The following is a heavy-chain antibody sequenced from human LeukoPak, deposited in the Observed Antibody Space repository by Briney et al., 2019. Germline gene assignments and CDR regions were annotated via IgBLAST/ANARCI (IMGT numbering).Heavy chain of an antibody. CDR2: IYGDNGDT. CDR1: GYSFTSYA. Sequence: ASVKVSCKASGYSFTSYAMNWVRQAPGQRLEWMGWIYGDNGDTKYSQEFQGRVTITRDTSASTAYMELSSLRSEDMAVYYCVRGVPGVYCYYYMDVWGKGTTVTVSS. J-gene: IGHJ6*03. V-gene: IGHV1-3*03. D-gene: IGHD2-8*01. CDR3: VRGVPGVYCYYYMDV.